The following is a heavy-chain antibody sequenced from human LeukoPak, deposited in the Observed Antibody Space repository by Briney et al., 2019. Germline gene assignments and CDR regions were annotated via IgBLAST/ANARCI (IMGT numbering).Heavy chain of an antibody. J-gene: IGHJ4*02. V-gene: IGHV1-69*06. Sequence: SVKVSCKASGYTFTSYGISWVRQAPGQGLEWMGGIIPIFGTANYAQKFQGRVTITADKSTSTAYMELSSLRSEDTAVYYCARVSDNSGLIDYWGQGTLVTVSS. CDR2: IIPIFGTA. CDR3: ARVSDNSGLIDY. D-gene: IGHD3-22*01. CDR1: GYTFTSYG.